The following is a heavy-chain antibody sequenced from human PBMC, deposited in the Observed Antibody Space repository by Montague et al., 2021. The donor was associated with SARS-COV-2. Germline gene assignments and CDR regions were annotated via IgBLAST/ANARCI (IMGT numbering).Heavy chain of an antibody. J-gene: IGHJ5*02. D-gene: IGHD5-24*01. CDR1: GFTFSSAW. CDR3: TADFSDTAEQMAQTDL. V-gene: IGHV3-15*01. Sequence: SLRLSCAASGFTFSSAWMTWVRQSPGKGLEWVGRIKSKADGGAIQYATSVKGRFTISRDDSENTLYLQMDSLTTEDTAVYYCTADFSDTAEQMAQTDLWGQGTLVTVSS. CDR2: IKSKADGGAI.